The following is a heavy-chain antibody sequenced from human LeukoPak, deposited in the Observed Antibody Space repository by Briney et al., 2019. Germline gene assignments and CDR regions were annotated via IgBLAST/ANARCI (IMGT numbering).Heavy chain of an antibody. CDR2: VNGPGDCT. D-gene: IGHD6-25*01. V-gene: IGHV3-74*01. CDR3: AREVFEGQRQSDAFDV. Sequence: GVSLTLSCSASGFTFSSHQMDWLRPAPGEGLVWVSRVNGPGDCTHYADPVRGRFIISRDNAKNTISLQMNNLRAEDTAVYFCAREVFEGQRQSDAFDVWGQGTMVTVSS. CDR1: GFTFSSHQ. J-gene: IGHJ3*01.